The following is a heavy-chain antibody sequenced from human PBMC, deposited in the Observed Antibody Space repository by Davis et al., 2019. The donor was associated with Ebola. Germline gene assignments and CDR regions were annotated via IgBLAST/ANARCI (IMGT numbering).Heavy chain of an antibody. J-gene: IGHJ6*02. Sequence: PGGSLRLSCAASGFTFDDYAMHWVRQAPGKGLEWVSGISWNSGSIGYADSVKGRFTISRDNAKNSLYLQMNSLRPEDTAIYFCAKSTVTHYYFGLDVWGQGTTVTVSS. D-gene: IGHD4-11*01. CDR1: GFTFDDYA. CDR2: ISWNSGSI. CDR3: AKSTVTHYYFGLDV. V-gene: IGHV3-9*01.